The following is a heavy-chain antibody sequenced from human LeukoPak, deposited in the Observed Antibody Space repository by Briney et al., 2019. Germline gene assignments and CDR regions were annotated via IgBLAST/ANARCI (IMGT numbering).Heavy chain of an antibody. V-gene: IGHV5-51*01. Sequence: GESLQFSCKSSVSSFSSYMMGCGRPMPGKGLEGMAIINHGVTHCRYSASIQGEVTNSADESPSTDSLQWSSLMGSDTTIDYCARLGYSAAGAYYYYMDVWGKGTTVTVSS. J-gene: IGHJ6*03. CDR2: INHGVTHC. D-gene: IGHD6-13*01. CDR3: ARLGYSAAGAYYYYMDV. CDR1: VSSFSSYM.